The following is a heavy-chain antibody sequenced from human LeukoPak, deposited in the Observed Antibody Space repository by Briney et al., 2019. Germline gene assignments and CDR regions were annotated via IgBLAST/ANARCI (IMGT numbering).Heavy chain of an antibody. CDR2: IKSKTEGGTT. V-gene: IGHV3-15*01. CDR3: ARDGRFYYMDV. Sequence: PGGSLRLSCAASGFTFRNAWMSWVRQSPGKGLEWVGRIKSKTEGGTTDYAAPVKDRFTISRDDSKNTLYLQMNSLRAEDTAVYFCARDGRFYYMDVWGKGTTVTVAS. D-gene: IGHD3-3*01. CDR1: GFTFRNAW. J-gene: IGHJ6*03.